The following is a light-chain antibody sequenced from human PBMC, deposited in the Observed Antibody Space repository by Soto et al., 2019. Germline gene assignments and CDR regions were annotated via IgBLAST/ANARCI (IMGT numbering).Light chain of an antibody. CDR3: QQHGSSPPSWT. Sequence: EIGLTQSPGTLSLSPGERATLFCRVSQIVSSSYLAWYQQKPGQAPRLLIYGASSRATGIPDRFSGSGSGTDFPLTISRLEPEDFAVYYCQQHGSSPPSWTFGQGTKVEIK. CDR1: QIVSSSY. CDR2: GAS. V-gene: IGKV3-20*01. J-gene: IGKJ1*01.